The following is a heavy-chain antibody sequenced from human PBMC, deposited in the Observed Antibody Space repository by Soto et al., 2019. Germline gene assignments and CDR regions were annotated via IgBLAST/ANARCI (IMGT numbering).Heavy chain of an antibody. CDR2: IYYTGNT. D-gene: IGHD2-15*01. CDR3: ASEVSSTDGMDV. V-gene: IGHV4-39*01. Sequence: PSETLSLTCTVSGDSSVSSSSYYWGWIRQPPGKGLEWIGSIYYTGNTFYSPSFRSRLTISVDTSKSQSSLKLRSVTAADTATYYCASEVSSTDGMDVWGQGTTVTVSS. CDR1: GDSSVSSSSYY. J-gene: IGHJ6*02.